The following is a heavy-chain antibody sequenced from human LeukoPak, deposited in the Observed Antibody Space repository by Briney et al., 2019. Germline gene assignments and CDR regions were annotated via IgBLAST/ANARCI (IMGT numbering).Heavy chain of an antibody. CDR3: AREDDPSPYFDY. J-gene: IGHJ4*02. Sequence: ASVKVSCKASGYTFTGYYMHWVRQAPGQGLEWMGWINPNSGGTDYAQKLQGRVTMTTDTSTSTAYMELRSLRSDDTAVYYCAREDDPSPYFDYWGQGTLVTVSS. CDR2: INPNSGGT. CDR1: GYTFTGYY. V-gene: IGHV1-2*02.